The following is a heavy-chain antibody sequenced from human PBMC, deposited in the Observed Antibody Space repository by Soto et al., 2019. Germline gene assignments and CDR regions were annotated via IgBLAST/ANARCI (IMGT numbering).Heavy chain of an antibody. J-gene: IGHJ6*02. CDR2: INGDGSST. CDR3: ARDKYYYDASGYGHGMDV. D-gene: IGHD3-22*01. Sequence: GSLRLSCAASGFTFSTYWMHWVRQAPGKGLVWVSRINGDGSSTTYADSVKGRFTISRDNAKNTLFLQMNSPRAEDTAVYFCARDKYYYDASGYGHGMDVWGQGTTVTVSS. V-gene: IGHV3-74*01. CDR1: GFTFSTYW.